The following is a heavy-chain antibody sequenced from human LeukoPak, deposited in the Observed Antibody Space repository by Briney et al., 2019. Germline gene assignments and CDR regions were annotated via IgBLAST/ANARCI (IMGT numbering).Heavy chain of an antibody. J-gene: IGHJ5*02. D-gene: IGHD3-22*01. CDR3: GRPNPDSSGYYGSFDP. Sequence: PSETLSLTCTVSGGSISSYYWSWIRQPPGKGLEWIGYIYYSGSTNYNPSLKSRVIISVDTSKNQFSLKLNSVTAADTAVYYCGRPNPDSSGYYGSFDPWGQGILVTVSS. V-gene: IGHV4-59*08. CDR1: GGSISSYY. CDR2: IYYSGST.